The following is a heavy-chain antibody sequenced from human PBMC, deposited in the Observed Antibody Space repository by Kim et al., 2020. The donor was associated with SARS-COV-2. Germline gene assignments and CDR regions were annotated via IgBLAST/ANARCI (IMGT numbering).Heavy chain of an antibody. Sequence: GGSLRLSCGASGFTVNNFAMSWVRQAPGKGLEWVSTDPGDGGRKFYADSVKGRFTISRDNSKNTVFLQMNSVRAEDTAVYYCAKAQQLSSGWYGLGDWGRGTLVTAAS. CDR1: GFTVNNFA. CDR3: AKAQQLSSGWYGLGD. D-gene: IGHD6-19*01. J-gene: IGHJ4*02. V-gene: IGHV3-23*01. CDR2: DPGDGGRK.